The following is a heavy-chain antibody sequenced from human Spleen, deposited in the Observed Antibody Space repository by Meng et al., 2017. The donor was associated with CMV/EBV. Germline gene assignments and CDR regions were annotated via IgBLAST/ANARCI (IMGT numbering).Heavy chain of an antibody. V-gene: IGHV3-21*01. D-gene: IGHD6-6*01. CDR3: ARLDSSSSGSYYYYYGTDV. CDR1: GFTFSSYS. J-gene: IGHJ6*02. CDR2: ISSSSSYI. Sequence: GESLKISCAASGFTFSSYSMNWVRQAPGKGLEWVSSISSSSSYIYYADSVKGRFTISRDNAKNSLYLQMNSLRAEDTAVYYCARLDSSSSGSYYYYYGTDVWGQGTTVTVSS.